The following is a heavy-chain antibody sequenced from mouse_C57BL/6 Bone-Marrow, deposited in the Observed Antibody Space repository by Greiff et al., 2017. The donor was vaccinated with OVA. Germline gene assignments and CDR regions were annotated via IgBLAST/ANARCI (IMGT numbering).Heavy chain of an antibody. CDR2: IDPENGDT. CDR1: GFNIKDDY. CDR3: TTQLRLRWFAY. D-gene: IGHD3-2*02. J-gene: IGHJ3*01. V-gene: IGHV14-4*01. Sequence: EVQRVESGAELVRPGASVKLSCTASGFNIKDDYMHWVKQRPEQGLEWIGWIDPENGDTEYASKFQGKATITADTSSNTAYLQLSSLTSEDTAVYYCTTQLRLRWFAYWGQGTLVTVSA.